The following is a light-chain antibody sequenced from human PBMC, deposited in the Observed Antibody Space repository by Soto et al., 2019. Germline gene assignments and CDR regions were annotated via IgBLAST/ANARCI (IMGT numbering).Light chain of an antibody. CDR1: SSDVGGYNY. Sequence: QSALTQPPSASGSPGQSVTISCTGTSSDVGGYNYVSWYQQHPGKALKLMISEVSKRPSGVPDRFSGSKSGNTASLTVSGLQAEDEADYYCSSCAGNNNLVFGGGTKLTVL. CDR3: SSCAGNNNLV. CDR2: EVS. V-gene: IGLV2-8*01. J-gene: IGLJ2*01.